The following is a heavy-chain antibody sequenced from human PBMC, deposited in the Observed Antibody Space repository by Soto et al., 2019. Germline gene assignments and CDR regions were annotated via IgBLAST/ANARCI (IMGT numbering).Heavy chain of an antibody. D-gene: IGHD7-27*01. CDR1: GGSLSNHY. Sequence: QVPLQESGPGLVTPSETLSLTCSVSGGSLSNHYWSWIRQPPGKGLEWIGYIYYNGNTNYNPALKSRVTMSVDTSMNQISLTLPTVPAADTAVYYWTSANWYSEYWGQVTLVTVS. J-gene: IGHJ4*02. CDR3: TSANWYSEY. V-gene: IGHV4-59*11. CDR2: IYYNGNT.